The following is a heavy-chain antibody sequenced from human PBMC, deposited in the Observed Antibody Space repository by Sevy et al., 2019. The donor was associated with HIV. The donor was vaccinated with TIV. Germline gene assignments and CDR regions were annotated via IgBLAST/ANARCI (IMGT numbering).Heavy chain of an antibody. V-gene: IGHV3-49*04. J-gene: IGHJ6*02. CDR3: TRVEGAADWGMDV. CDR2: IRGKPYGGTT. D-gene: IGHD1-26*01. Sequence: GGSLRLSCTVSGFTFGDYTPSWVRQAPGKGLEWVAFIRGKPYGGTTEYAASVKGRFTISRDDSKSIAYLQMNSLKTEDTAVYYCTRVEGAADWGMDVWGQGTTVTVSS. CDR1: GFTFGDYT.